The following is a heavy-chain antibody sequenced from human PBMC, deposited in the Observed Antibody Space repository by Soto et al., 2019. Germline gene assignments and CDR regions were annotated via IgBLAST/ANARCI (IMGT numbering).Heavy chain of an antibody. Sequence: PGGSLRLSCAASGFTFSSYGIHWVRQAPGKGLEWLAVIWYNGNKKYYADSVKGRFTISRDNSKNMVYLQMNSLRAEDTAVYYCARDRDYFDTSGYYYHFDYWGQGTLVTSPQ. J-gene: IGHJ4*02. CDR3: ARDRDYFDTSGYYYHFDY. V-gene: IGHV3-33*01. D-gene: IGHD3-22*01. CDR1: GFTFSSYG. CDR2: IWYNGNKK.